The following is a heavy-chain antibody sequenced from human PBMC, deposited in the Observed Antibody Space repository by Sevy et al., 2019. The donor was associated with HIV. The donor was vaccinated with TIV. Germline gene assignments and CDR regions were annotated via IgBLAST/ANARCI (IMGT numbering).Heavy chain of an antibody. J-gene: IGHJ4*02. CDR3: TTEGAD. CDR2: VRSKGDGGTT. V-gene: IGHV3-15*01. CDR1: GFTFSDAW. Sequence: GGSLRLSCAASGFTFSDAWLSWVRQAPGKGLEWVGRVRSKGDGGTTDYAAPMKGRFTIARDDSKNVLYVQMISLKIEDTGVYYCTTEGADWGQGTRVTVS.